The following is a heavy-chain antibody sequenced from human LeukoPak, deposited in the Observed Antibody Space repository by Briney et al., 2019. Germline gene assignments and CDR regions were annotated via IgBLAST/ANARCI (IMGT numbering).Heavy chain of an antibody. D-gene: IGHD3-3*01. CDR2: MNPNSGNT. V-gene: IGHV1-8*03. J-gene: IGHJ4*02. Sequence: ASVKVSCKASEYTFTSYDINWVRQATGQGLEWMGWMNPNSGNTGYAQKFQGRVTITRNTSISTAYMELSSLRSEDTAVYYCARHGYDFWSGYSVFDYWGQGTLVTVSS. CDR3: ARHGYDFWSGYSVFDY. CDR1: EYTFTSYD.